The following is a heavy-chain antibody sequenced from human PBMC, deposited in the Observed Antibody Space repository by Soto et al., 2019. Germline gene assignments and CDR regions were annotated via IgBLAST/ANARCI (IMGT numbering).Heavy chain of an antibody. CDR3: ASSRITMVPYGMDV. D-gene: IGHD3-10*01. CDR2: INAGNGNT. Sequence: ASAKLSCKDSGYTFTSYAMHWVRQTPGQRLEWMGWINAGNGNTKYSQKFQGRVTITRDTSASTAYMELSSLRSEDTAVYYCASSRITMVPYGMDVWGQGTTVTVSS. J-gene: IGHJ6*02. CDR1: GYTFTSYA. V-gene: IGHV1-3*01.